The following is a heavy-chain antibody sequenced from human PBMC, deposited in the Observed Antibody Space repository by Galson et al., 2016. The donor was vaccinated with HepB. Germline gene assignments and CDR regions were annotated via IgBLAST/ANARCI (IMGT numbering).Heavy chain of an antibody. V-gene: IGHV6-1*01. D-gene: IGHD5-12*01. CDR1: GDSVSSNSAA. Sequence: AISGDSVSSNSAAWNWIRQSPSRGLEWLGRTYHRSKWYSDYAVSVKSRIILIPESTKNQVSIQLKSVTPEDTAVYYCARGQGKWLRNKDYYYYGTDVWGQGTTVIVSS. J-gene: IGHJ6*02. CDR3: ARGQGKWLRNKDYYYYGTDV. CDR2: TYHRSKWYS.